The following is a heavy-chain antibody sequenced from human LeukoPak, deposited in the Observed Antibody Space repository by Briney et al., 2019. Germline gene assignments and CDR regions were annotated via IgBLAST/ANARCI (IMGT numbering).Heavy chain of an antibody. CDR2: IYPADSDT. V-gene: IGHV5-51*01. J-gene: IGHJ4*02. CDR1: GYSFVNYW. Sequence: GESLQISCQGSGYSFVNYWIACVRQLPGKGLELMGVIYPADSDTKYSPSLQGQVTISADKSINTAYLQWSSLKASDTAIYYCARHTSALSHDFWGQGTLVTVSS. D-gene: IGHD3-10*01. CDR3: ARHTSALSHDF.